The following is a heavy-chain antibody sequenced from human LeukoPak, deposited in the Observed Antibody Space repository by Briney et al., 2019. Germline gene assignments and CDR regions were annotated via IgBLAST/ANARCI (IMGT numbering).Heavy chain of an antibody. J-gene: IGHJ4*02. CDR2: INHSGST. CDR3: ARTSGDFWSGFYFDY. CDR1: GGSFSGYY. V-gene: IGHV4-34*01. D-gene: IGHD3-3*01. Sequence: SETLSLTCAVYGGSFSGYYWSWIRQPPGKGLEWIGEINHSGSTNYNPSLKSRVTISVDTSKNQFSLKLSSVTAADTAVYYCARTSGDFWSGFYFDYWGQGTLVTVSS.